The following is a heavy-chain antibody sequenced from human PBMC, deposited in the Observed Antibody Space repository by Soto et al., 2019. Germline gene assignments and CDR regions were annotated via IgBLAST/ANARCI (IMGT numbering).Heavy chain of an antibody. Sequence: SETLSLTCTVSGGSISSGGYYWSWIRQHAGKGLEWIGYIYYSGSTYYNPSLKSRVTISVDTSKNQFSLKLSSVTAADTAVYYCARDSVPAAMQGGPYYYYYGMDVWGQGTTVTVSS. V-gene: IGHV4-31*03. CDR2: IYYSGST. CDR1: GGSISSGGYY. D-gene: IGHD2-2*01. CDR3: ARDSVPAAMQGGPYYYYYGMDV. J-gene: IGHJ6*02.